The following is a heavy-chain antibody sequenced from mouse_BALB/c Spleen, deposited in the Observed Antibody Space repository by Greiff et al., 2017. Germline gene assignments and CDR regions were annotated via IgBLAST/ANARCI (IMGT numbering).Heavy chain of an antibody. CDR3: ARRLRLGNFDV. J-gene: IGHJ1*01. CDR1: GYTFTNYW. D-gene: IGHD1-2*01. Sequence: QVQLQQSGAELVRPGTSVKISCKASGYTFTNYWLGWVKQRPGHGLEWIGDIYPGGGYTNYNEKFKGKATLTADTSSSTAYMQLSSLTSEDSAVYFCARRLRLGNFDVWGAGTTVTVSS. V-gene: IGHV1-63*02. CDR2: IYPGGGYT.